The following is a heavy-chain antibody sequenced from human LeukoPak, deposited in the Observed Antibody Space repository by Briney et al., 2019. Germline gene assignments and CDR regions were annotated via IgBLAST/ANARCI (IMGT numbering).Heavy chain of an antibody. V-gene: IGHV3-74*01. CDR2: LNSDGSNT. D-gene: IGHD3-3*01. CDR1: GLTFRSYW. J-gene: IGHJ5*02. Sequence: GGSLRLSCAVSGLTFRSYWMHWVRQAPGKGLVWVSRLNSDGSNTSYADSVKGRFTISRDNAKKTLYLQMNGLRVEDSAVYYCVRGITIFGVLRSPWFDPWGQGTLVTVSS. CDR3: VRGITIFGVLRSPWFDP.